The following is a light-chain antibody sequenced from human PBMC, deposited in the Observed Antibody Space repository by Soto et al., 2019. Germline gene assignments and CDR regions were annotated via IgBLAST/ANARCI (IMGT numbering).Light chain of an antibody. J-gene: IGLJ3*02. CDR1: SSNIGSNY. CDR3: QSYDNSLSGSWV. V-gene: IGLV1-47*02. Sequence: QLVLTQPPSASGTPGQGVTISCSGSSSNIGSNYVYWYQQLPGTAPKLLIYNNNQRPSGVPDRFSASKSGTSASLAIRGLRSDDEADYYCQSYDNSLSGSWVFGGGTKLTVL. CDR2: NNN.